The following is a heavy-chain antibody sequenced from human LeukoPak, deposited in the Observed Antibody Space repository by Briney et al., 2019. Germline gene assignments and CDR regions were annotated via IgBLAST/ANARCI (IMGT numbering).Heavy chain of an antibody. J-gene: IGHJ5*02. D-gene: IGHD1-1*01. V-gene: IGHV1-18*01. CDR1: GYSFTSHG. CDR3: ARGRPDSPFDP. CDR2: ISAYNGDT. Sequence: ASVKVSCKASGYSFTSHGISWVRQAPGQGLEWMGWISAYNGDTNYAQKFQGRVTMTTDTSTITAYMEMRSLRSDDTAVYFCARGRPDSPFDPWGQGTLVTVSS.